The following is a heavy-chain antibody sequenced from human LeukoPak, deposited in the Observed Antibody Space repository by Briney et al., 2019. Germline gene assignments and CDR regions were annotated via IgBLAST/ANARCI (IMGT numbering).Heavy chain of an antibody. V-gene: IGHV4-59*08. CDR1: GGSISSYY. J-gene: IGHJ5*02. CDR3: ARRGQGYYDSSGYSSWFDP. CDR2: IYYSGST. Sequence: SETLSLTCTVSGGSISSYYWSWIRQPPGKGLEWIGYIYYSGSTNYNPSLKSRVTISVDTSKNQFSLKLSSVTAADTAVYYCARRGQGYYDSSGYSSWFDPWGQGTLVTVSS. D-gene: IGHD3-22*01.